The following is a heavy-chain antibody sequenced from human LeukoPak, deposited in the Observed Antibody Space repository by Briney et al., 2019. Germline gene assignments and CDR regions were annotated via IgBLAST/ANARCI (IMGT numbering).Heavy chain of an antibody. D-gene: IGHD6-19*01. CDR2: ITKSGASL. V-gene: IGHV3-9*01. CDR1: GFAFDDYA. J-gene: IGHJ4*02. Sequence: GGSLRLSCATSGFAFDDYALHWVWHKPGKSLEWVAGITKSGASLGFADSVKGRFTISRDSAKKSLYLQMNNLRAEDTALYYCAKEGMAGRYRYFDYWGQGILVTVSS. CDR3: AKEGMAGRYRYFDY.